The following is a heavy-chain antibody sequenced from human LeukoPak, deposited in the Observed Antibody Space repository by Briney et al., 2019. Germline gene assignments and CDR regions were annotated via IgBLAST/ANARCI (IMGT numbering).Heavy chain of an antibody. CDR1: GFTFSSYE. D-gene: IGHD6-13*01. CDR3: ARDEQQLVRGYFQH. V-gene: IGHV3-48*03. Sequence: QPGGSLRLPCAASGFTFSSYEMNWVRQAPGKGLEWVSYISSSGSTIYYADSVKGRFTISRDNAKNSLYLQMNSLRAEDAAVYYCARDEQQLVRGYFQHWGQGTLVTVSS. CDR2: ISSSGSTI. J-gene: IGHJ1*01.